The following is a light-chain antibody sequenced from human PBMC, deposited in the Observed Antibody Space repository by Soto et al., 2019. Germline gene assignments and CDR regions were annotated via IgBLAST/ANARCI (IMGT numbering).Light chain of an antibody. CDR1: SSNIGSYT. J-gene: IGLJ1*01. Sequence: QSVLTQPPSASGTPGQRVTISCSGSSSNIGSYTVNWYQHFPGTAPKLLIYSNNQRPSGVPDRFSGSKSGTSASLAISGLQSEDEADYYCSSYTSSSTYVFGTGTKLTVL. CDR3: SSYTSSSTYV. V-gene: IGLV1-44*01. CDR2: SNN.